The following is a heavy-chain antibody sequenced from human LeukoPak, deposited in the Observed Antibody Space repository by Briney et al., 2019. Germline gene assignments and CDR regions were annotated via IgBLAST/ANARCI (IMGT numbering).Heavy chain of an antibody. Sequence: GASVKVSCKASGYTFTGYYIHWVRQAPGQGLEWMGWINPNSGGTNYAQKFQGRVTMTRDTSISTAYMELSRLRSDDTAVYYCARENLSSPGAFDIWGQGTMVTVSS. CDR1: GYTFTGYY. V-gene: IGHV1-2*02. D-gene: IGHD6-6*01. J-gene: IGHJ3*02. CDR3: ARENLSSPGAFDI. CDR2: INPNSGGT.